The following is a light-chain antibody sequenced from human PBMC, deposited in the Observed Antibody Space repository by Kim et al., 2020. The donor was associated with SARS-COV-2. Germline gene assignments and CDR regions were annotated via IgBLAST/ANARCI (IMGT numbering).Light chain of an antibody. Sequence: ASVGDRVTITCRASQSISSWLAWYQQKPGKAPKLLIYDASSLESGVPSRFSGSGSGTEFTLTISSLRPDDFATYYCQQYNSYPYTFGQGTKLEI. CDR2: DAS. CDR3: QQYNSYPYT. V-gene: IGKV1-5*01. J-gene: IGKJ2*01. CDR1: QSISSW.